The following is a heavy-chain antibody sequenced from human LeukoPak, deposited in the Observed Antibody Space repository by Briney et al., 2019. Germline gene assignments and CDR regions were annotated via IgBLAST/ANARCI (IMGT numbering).Heavy chain of an antibody. CDR2: IDHSGRT. Sequence: PSETLSLTCAVYGGSFSGYYWSWIRLPPGKGLEWIGEIDHSGRTNSNASLKSRVTISVDMSKNQFSLRLSSVTAADTAVYYCARKSIVTAGRKPYDFWDQGTLVTVSP. CDR3: ARKSIVTAGRKPYDF. CDR1: GGSFSGYY. V-gene: IGHV4-34*01. D-gene: IGHD6-13*01. J-gene: IGHJ4*02.